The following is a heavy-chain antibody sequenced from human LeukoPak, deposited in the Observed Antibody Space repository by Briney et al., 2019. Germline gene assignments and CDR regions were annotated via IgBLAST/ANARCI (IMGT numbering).Heavy chain of an antibody. V-gene: IGHV3-66*01. J-gene: IGHJ4*02. CDR2: IYSGGST. CDR3: ARGHNFGRLHPFDY. Sequence: TGGSLRLSCPAAGFTASSNYMSWVRQAPGKGLGWVSVIYSGGSTYYADSVKGRFTISRDNSKNTLYLQMNSLRAEDTAVYYCARGHNFGRLHPFDYWGQGTLVTVSS. CDR1: GFTASSNY. D-gene: IGHD3-9*01.